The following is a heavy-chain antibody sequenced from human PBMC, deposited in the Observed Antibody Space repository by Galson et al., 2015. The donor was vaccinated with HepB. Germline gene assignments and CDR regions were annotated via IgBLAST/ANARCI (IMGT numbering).Heavy chain of an antibody. CDR2: ISSSSDIK. Sequence: SLRPSCAASGFTFSSYSMNWVRQAPGKGLEWVSYISSSSDIKYYADSVKGRLIISRDNAKNSLYLQMNSLRAEDTAVYYCARDRGGSGSYLSYYYGLDVWGQGTTVTVSS. CDR3: ARDRGGSGSYLSYYYGLDV. J-gene: IGHJ6*02. V-gene: IGHV3-48*04. D-gene: IGHD3-10*01. CDR1: GFTFSSYS.